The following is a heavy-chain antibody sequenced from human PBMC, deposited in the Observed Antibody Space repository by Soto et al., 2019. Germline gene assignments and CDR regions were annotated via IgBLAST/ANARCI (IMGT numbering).Heavy chain of an antibody. CDR2: ISAYNGNT. CDR3: ASHQGGYPGGFDP. J-gene: IGHJ5*02. CDR1: GGTFSSYA. D-gene: IGHD5-12*01. Sequence: ASVKVSCKASGGTFSSYAISWVRQAPGQGLEWMGWISAYNGNTNYAQKLQGRVTMTTDTSTSTAYMELRSLRSDDTAVYYCASHQGGYPGGFDPWGQGTLVTVSS. V-gene: IGHV1-18*01.